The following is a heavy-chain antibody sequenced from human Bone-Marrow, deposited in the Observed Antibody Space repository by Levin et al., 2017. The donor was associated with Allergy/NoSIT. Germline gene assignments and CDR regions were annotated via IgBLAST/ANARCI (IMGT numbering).Heavy chain of an antibody. V-gene: IGHV3-23*01. Sequence: GGSLRLSCAASGFTFSNYAMNWVRQAPGKGLEWVSVIIGSGDSTDYADSVKGRFTISRDNSKNTLHLQMNSLRDDDTAVYYCAKGAGGSGRYWGQGTLVTVSS. J-gene: IGHJ4*02. CDR2: IIGSGDST. CDR3: AKGAGGSGRY. CDR1: GFTFSNYA. D-gene: IGHD3-10*01.